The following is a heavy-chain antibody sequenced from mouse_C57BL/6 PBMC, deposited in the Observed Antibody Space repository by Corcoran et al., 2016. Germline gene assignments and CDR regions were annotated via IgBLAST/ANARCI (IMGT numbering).Heavy chain of an antibody. CDR3: ARSDGTGNAMDD. Sequence: QVQLQQSGPELVKPGASVKISCKASGYSFTSYYIHWVKQRPGQGLEWIGWIYPGSGSTKYNEKFKGKATLTADTSSSTAYMQLSSLTSEDSAVYYCARSDGTGNAMDDWGQGTSVTVSS. D-gene: IGHD1-2*01. J-gene: IGHJ4*01. V-gene: IGHV1-66*01. CDR2: IYPGSGST. CDR1: GYSFTSYY.